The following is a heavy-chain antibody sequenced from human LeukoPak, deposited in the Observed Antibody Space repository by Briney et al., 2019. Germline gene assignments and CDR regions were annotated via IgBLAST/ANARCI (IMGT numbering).Heavy chain of an antibody. D-gene: IGHD3-22*01. Sequence: ASVKVSCKASGYTFTSYGISWVRQAPGQGLEWMGWVSAYNGNTNYAQKLQGRVTMTTDTSTSTAYMELRSLRSDDTAVYYSATGITMIGAPDYWGQGTLVTVSS. J-gene: IGHJ4*02. V-gene: IGHV1-18*01. CDR1: GYTFTSYG. CDR3: ATGITMIGAPDY. CDR2: VSAYNGNT.